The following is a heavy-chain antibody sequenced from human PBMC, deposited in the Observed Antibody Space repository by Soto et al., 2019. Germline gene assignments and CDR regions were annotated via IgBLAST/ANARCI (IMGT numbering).Heavy chain of an antibody. CDR1: GGFVTSGSYY. J-gene: IGHJ3*02. D-gene: IGHD1-1*01. CDR3: ARVERGTATTVVDAFDI. V-gene: IGHV4-34*01. CDR2: MSHSGGT. Sequence: QVQLQQWGAGLLKPSETLSLTCAVYGGFVTSGSYYWSWIRQPPGKGLEWIGEMSHSGGTHFNPSLKSRVTTSVDTSKKQFTLKMSSVPAADTALYYCARVERGTATTVVDAFDIWGPGTMVTVSS.